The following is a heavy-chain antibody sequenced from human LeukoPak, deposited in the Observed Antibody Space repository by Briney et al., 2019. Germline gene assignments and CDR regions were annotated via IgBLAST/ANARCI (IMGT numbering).Heavy chain of an antibody. Sequence: ASVKVSCKASGYTFTSYDINWVRQATGQGLEWMGWMNPNSGNTGYAQKFQGRVTKTRNTSISTAYMELSSLRSEDTAVYYCARGVGSGYSLDYWGQGTLVTVSS. D-gene: IGHD3-22*01. CDR3: ARGVGSGYSLDY. CDR2: MNPNSGNT. CDR1: GYTFTSYD. V-gene: IGHV1-8*01. J-gene: IGHJ4*02.